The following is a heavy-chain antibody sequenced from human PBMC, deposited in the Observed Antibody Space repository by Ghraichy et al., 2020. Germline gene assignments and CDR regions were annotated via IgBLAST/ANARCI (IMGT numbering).Heavy chain of an antibody. CDR2: ISGSGGST. D-gene: IGHD2-21*02. V-gene: IGHV3-23*01. CDR1: GFTFSKYA. J-gene: IGHJ4*02. CDR3: ASQVVTASVLIDY. Sequence: GGSLRLSCAASGFTFSKYAMSWVRQAPGKGLEWVSAISGSGGSTYYADSVKGRFTISRDNSKNTLYLQMNSLRAEDTAVYYCASQVVTASVLIDYWGQGPLVTVSS.